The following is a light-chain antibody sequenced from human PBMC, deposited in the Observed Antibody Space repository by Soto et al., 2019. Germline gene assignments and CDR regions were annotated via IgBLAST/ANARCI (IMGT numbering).Light chain of an antibody. J-gene: IGKJ4*01. V-gene: IGKV3-15*01. Sequence: EIVMTQSPGTLSVSPGERATLACRASQSVSSNLAWYQQKPGQVPRLLIYGASTRATGIPVRFSGSGSGTDFTLTISSPQSEDFAVYYCQQYNNWPLTFGGGSKVEIK. CDR2: GAS. CDR3: QQYNNWPLT. CDR1: QSVSSN.